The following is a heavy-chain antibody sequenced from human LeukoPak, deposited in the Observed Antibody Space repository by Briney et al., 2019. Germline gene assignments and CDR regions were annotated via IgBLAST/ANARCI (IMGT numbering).Heavy chain of an antibody. Sequence: GGSLRLSCAASGFISNSAWMTWVRQAPGKGLEWVSSISSSSSYIYYADSVKGRFTISRDNAKNSLYLQMNSLRAEDTAVYYCARDSNLPPRDYWGQGTLVTVSS. D-gene: IGHD3-3*02. J-gene: IGHJ4*02. CDR2: ISSSSSYI. CDR1: GFISNSAW. CDR3: ARDSNLPPRDY. V-gene: IGHV3-21*01.